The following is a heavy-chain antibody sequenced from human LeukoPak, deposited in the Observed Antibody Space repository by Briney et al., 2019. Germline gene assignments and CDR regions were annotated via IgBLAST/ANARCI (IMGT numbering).Heavy chain of an antibody. CDR1: GFNVRSNY. V-gene: IGHV3-53*01. D-gene: IGHD5/OR15-5a*01. CDR3: ARGKVYYYYDY. Sequence: GGSLRLSRAVSGFNVRSNYMTWVRQAPGKGLEWVSVLHSGGDTYYADSVRGRFTISRDNSENMLFLQMNGLRADDSAIYYCARGKVYYYYDYWGQGTLVTVSS. CDR2: LHSGGDT. J-gene: IGHJ4*02.